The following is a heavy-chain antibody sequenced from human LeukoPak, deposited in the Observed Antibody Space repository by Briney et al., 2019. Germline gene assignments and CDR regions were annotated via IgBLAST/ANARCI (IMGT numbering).Heavy chain of an antibody. CDR1: GYTFTSYD. V-gene: IGHV1-8*01. D-gene: IGHD2-21*01. CDR2: MNPNSGNT. CDR3: TRSVRNGHIDY. J-gene: IGHJ4*02. Sequence: ASVKVSCKASGYTFTSYDINWVRQATGQGREWMGWMNPNSGNTGYAQKFQGRVTMTRSTSISIAYMELSSLRFEDTAVYYCTRSVRNGHIDYWGQGTLVTVSS.